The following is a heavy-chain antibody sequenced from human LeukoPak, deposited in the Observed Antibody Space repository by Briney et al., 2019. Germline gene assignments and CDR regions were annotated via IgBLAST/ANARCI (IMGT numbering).Heavy chain of an antibody. D-gene: IGHD2-15*01. V-gene: IGHV4-34*01. CDR3: ARRHLFCSGGSCYSGSVNFDY. J-gene: IGHJ4*02. CDR1: GGSFSGYY. Sequence: PSETLSLTCAVYGGSFSGYYWSWIRQPPGKGLEWIGEINHSGSTNYNPSLKGRVTISVDTSKNQFSLKLSSVTAADTAVYYCARRHLFCSGGSCYSGSVNFDYWGQGTLVTVSS. CDR2: INHSGST.